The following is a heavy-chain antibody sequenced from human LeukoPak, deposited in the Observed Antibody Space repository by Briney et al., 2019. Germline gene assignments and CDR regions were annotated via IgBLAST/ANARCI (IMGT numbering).Heavy chain of an antibody. CDR3: ARQGSGSSYYYYTFPY. J-gene: IGHJ4*02. D-gene: IGHD1-26*01. CDR1: GGSIRSYY. CDR2: IYYTGST. Sequence: PSETLSLTCTVSGGSIRSYYWSWIRQPPGKGLDWIGYIYYTGSTKYNPSLKSRATISVDTSMNHFYLKLSSVTAADTAVYYCARQGSGSSYYYYTFPYWGQGTLVTVSS. V-gene: IGHV4-59*08.